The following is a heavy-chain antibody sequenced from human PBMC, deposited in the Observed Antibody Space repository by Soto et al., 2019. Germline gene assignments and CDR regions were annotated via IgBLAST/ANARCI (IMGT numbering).Heavy chain of an antibody. CDR2: ISGADGNT. D-gene: IGHD4-17*01. CDR3: ARDRTTSSTRQFDY. J-gene: IGHJ4*02. V-gene: IGHV1-3*01. Sequence: QVQLVQSGAEVKKPGASVKVSCKASGYIFTNYAIHWVRQAPGQRLEWMGWISGADGNTRYSPKFQGRLTISTDTSASTAYMELNSLRSEDTAVFFCARDRTTSSTRQFDYWGQGTLVTVSS. CDR1: GYIFTNYA.